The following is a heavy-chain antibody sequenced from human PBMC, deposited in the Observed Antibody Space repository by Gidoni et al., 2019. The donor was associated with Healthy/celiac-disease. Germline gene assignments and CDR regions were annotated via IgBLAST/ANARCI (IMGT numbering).Heavy chain of an antibody. V-gene: IGHV1-2*02. D-gene: IGHD2-2*01. CDR3: ASAIGNIVVVPAAREDNWFDP. Sequence: QVQLVQSGAEVKKPVASVKVSCKASGYTFTGYYMHWGRQAPGQGLEWMGWINPNSGGTNSAQKFQGRVTMTRDTAISTAYMELSRLRSDDTAVYYCASAIGNIVVVPAAREDNWFDPWGQGTLVTVSS. J-gene: IGHJ5*02. CDR2: INPNSGGT. CDR1: GYTFTGYY.